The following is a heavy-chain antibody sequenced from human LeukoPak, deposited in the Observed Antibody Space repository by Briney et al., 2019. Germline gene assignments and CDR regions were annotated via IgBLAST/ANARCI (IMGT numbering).Heavy chain of an antibody. CDR2: IQPDVREK. Sequence: GCLRLSCAASGFTLSSYWMAWVRQAPENWLEWDANIQPDVREKYYVDSLRGRFTISKNNAENPVYRQMNSLRDEDTAVYYCARAAVAAPGDVWGQGTTVSVSS. V-gene: IGHV3-7*04. CDR1: GFTLSSYW. CDR3: ARAAVAAPGDV. D-gene: IGHD6-19*01. J-gene: IGHJ6*02.